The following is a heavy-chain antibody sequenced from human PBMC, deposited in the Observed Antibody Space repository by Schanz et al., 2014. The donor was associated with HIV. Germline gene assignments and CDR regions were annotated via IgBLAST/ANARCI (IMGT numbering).Heavy chain of an antibody. CDR1: GFTFSSYA. J-gene: IGHJ6*02. D-gene: IGHD2-2*01. CDR3: ARDLGIVVVPATGAGMDV. V-gene: IGHV3-30-3*01. Sequence: QVQLVESGGGVVQPGRSPTLSCAASGFTFSSYAMHWVRQAPGKGLEWVAVISYDGSNKYYADSVKGRFTISRDNSKNTLYLQMNSLRAEDTAVYYCARDLGIVVVPATGAGMDVWGQGTTVTVSS. CDR2: ISYDGSNK.